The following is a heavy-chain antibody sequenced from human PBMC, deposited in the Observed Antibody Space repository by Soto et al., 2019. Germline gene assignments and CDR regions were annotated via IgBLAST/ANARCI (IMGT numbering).Heavy chain of an antibody. Sequence: EVQLLESGGGLVQPGGSLRLSCAASGFTFSSYAMSWVRQAPGKGLEWVSAISGSGGSTYYADSVKGRFTISRDNSKNTLYLQMNSLRAEDTAVYDCAKCGLTLNDDYGGYDAFDIWGQGTMVTVSS. CDR1: GFTFSSYA. D-gene: IGHD4-17*01. J-gene: IGHJ3*02. CDR3: AKCGLTLNDDYGGYDAFDI. CDR2: ISGSGGST. V-gene: IGHV3-23*01.